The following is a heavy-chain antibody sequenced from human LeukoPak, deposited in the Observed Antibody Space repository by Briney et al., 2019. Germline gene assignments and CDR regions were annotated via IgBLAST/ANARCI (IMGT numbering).Heavy chain of an antibody. J-gene: IGHJ4*02. CDR1: GGSINFYY. CDR2: VYSTGST. V-gene: IGHV4-4*07. D-gene: IGHD6-13*01. Sequence: SETLSLTCTVSGGSINFYYWNWIRQPAGKGLEWIGRVYSTGSTNYSPSLKSRVTMSVDKSKNQFSLNPSSVTAADTAVYYCARGIADPYSFDSWGQGILVTVSS. CDR3: ARGIADPYSFDS.